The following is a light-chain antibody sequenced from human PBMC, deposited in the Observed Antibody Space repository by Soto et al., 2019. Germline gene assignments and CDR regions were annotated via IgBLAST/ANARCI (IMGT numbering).Light chain of an antibody. CDR3: QQYGGSPIT. Sequence: EIVLTHAPGTLSLSAVERATLSCRASQSVTTRLAWYQQKPGQPPRLLISGASVRASGVPVRISGSGSGTDFTLTISRLEPEDFALYYCQQYGGSPITFGLGTRLEIK. CDR2: GAS. J-gene: IGKJ5*01. V-gene: IGKV3-20*01. CDR1: QSVTTR.